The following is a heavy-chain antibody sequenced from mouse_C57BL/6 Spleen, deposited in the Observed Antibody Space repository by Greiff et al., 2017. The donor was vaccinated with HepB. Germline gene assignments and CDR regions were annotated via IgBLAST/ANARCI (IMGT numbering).Heavy chain of an antibody. D-gene: IGHD1-1*01. J-gene: IGHJ2*01. CDR2: IHPNSGST. Sequence: VQLQQSGAELVKPGASVKLSCKASGYTFTSYWMHWVKQRPGQGLEWIGMIHPNSGSTNYNEKFKSKATLTVDKSSSTAYMQLSSLTSEDSAVYYGARRAYYGSSDYFDYWGQGTTLTVSS. CDR1: GYTFTSYW. V-gene: IGHV1-64*01. CDR3: ARRAYYGSSDYFDY.